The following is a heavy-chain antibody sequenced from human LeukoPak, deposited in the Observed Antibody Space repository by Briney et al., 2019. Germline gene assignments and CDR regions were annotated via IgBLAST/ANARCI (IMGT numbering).Heavy chain of an antibody. Sequence: PGGSLRLSCAASGFTFSSYGMHWVRQAPGKGLEWVAVISYDGSNKYYADSVKGRFTISRDNAKNSLYLQMNSLRVEDTALYYCARNCPDGGGGRYFGWLPVFWGQGTLVTVSS. CDR1: GFTFSSYG. CDR3: ARNCPDGGGGRYFGWLPVF. V-gene: IGHV3-30*03. CDR2: ISYDGSNK. J-gene: IGHJ4*02. D-gene: IGHD3-9*01.